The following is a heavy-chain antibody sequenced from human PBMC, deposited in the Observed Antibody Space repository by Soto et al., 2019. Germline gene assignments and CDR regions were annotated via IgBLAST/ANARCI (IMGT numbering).Heavy chain of an antibody. V-gene: IGHV1-18*01. CDR2: ISAYNGNT. J-gene: IGHJ5*02. Sequence: QVQLVQSGAEVKKPGASVKVSCKASGYTFTSYGISWVRQAPGQGLEWMGWISAYNGNTNYAQKPQGRVTITTDTYTSKAYMELRSLRSDDTAVYYWARVYYYGSGSYPKNNCFDPWGQGTLVTVSS. CDR3: ARVYYYGSGSYPKNNCFDP. CDR1: GYTFTSYG. D-gene: IGHD3-10*01.